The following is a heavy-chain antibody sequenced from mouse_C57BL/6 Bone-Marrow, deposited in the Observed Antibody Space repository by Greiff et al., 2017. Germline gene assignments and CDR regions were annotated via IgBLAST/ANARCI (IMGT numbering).Heavy chain of an antibody. Sequence: QVQLQQPGAELVKPGASVKLSCKASGYTFTSYWMQWVKQRPGQGLEWIGEIDPSDSYTNYNQKFKGQATLTVDTASSTAYRQLGSLTSEDSAVYYCARGAYWGQGTLVTVSA. CDR1: GYTFTSYW. CDR3: ARGAY. CDR2: IDPSDSYT. V-gene: IGHV1-50*01. J-gene: IGHJ3*01.